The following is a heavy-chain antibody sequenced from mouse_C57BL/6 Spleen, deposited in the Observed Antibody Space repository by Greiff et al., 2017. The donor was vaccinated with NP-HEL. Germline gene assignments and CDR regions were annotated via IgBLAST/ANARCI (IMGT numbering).Heavy chain of an antibody. CDR3: ARKAQATLYYFDY. CDR2: INPNNGGT. V-gene: IGHV1-18*01. J-gene: IGHJ2*01. Sequence: EVQLQQSGPELVKPGASVKIPCKASGYTFTDYNMDWVKQSHGKSLEWIGDINPNNGGTIYNQKFKGKATLTVDKSSSPAYMKLRSLTSEDTAVYYCARKAQATLYYFDYWGQGTTLTVSS. D-gene: IGHD3-2*02. CDR1: GYTFTDYN.